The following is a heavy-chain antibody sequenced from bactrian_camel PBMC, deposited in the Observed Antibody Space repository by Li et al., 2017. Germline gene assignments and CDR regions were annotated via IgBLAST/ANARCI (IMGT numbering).Heavy chain of an antibody. D-gene: IGHD6*01. CDR2: INNFGNT. CDR3: AKELDGGNWVDFDY. V-gene: IGHV3S1*01. CDR1: GGTYRTYC. J-gene: IGHJ6*01. Sequence: HVQLVESGGGSVETGGSLRLSCAASGGTYRTYCMAWFRQAPGEEREGVATINNFGNTNYPDTVKGRFTGSRDNAKNTLYLQLNSLKIEDTAMYYCAKELDGGNWVDFDYWGQGTQVTVS.